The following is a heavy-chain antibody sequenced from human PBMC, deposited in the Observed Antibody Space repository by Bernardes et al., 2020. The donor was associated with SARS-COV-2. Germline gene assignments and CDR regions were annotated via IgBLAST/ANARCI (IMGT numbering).Heavy chain of an antibody. CDR1: GGSISSSY. D-gene: IGHD3-10*01. J-gene: IGHJ2*01. V-gene: IGHV4-59*01. CDR2: ISYSGST. Sequence: SETLSLTCTVSGGSISSSYWSWIRQPPGKGLEWIGYISYSGSTNYNPSLKSRVTISVDRSQNQFSLNLSSVTPADTAVYYCARDLSHLVRRGFDLWGRGTLVTVSS. CDR3: ARDLSHLVRRGFDL.